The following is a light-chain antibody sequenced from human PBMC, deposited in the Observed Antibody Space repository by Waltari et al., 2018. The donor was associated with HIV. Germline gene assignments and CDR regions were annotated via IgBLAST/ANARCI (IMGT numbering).Light chain of an antibody. J-gene: IGLJ1*01. Sequence: TISCSGTRSDVGNSDSVSWYQQHPGKAPRLMIYDVTNRPSGVSFRFSGSKSDNTASLIISGLQAEDEADYYCSAYTTDNTLVFGTGTRVTVL. CDR2: DVT. CDR3: SAYTTDNTLV. CDR1: RSDVGNSDS. V-gene: IGLV2-14*03.